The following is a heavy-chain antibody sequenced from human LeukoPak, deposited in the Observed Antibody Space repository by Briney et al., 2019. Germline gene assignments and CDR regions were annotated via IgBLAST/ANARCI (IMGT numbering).Heavy chain of an antibody. V-gene: IGHV3-48*01. D-gene: IGHD2-2*01. Sequence: QPGGSLRLSCAASGFSFSKYKMTWVRPAPGKGLECVSHITTSGGTAYYADSVKGRFTISRDNAKNSLYLQMNSLRAEDTALYYCARVGCSSTSCPYYYYYYYMDVWGKGTTVTVSS. CDR1: GFSFSKYK. CDR2: ITTSGGTA. J-gene: IGHJ6*03. CDR3: ARVGCSSTSCPYYYYYYYMDV.